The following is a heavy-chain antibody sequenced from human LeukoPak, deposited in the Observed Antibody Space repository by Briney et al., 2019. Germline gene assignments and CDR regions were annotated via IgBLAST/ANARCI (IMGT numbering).Heavy chain of an antibody. CDR2: IYYSGST. V-gene: IGHV4-59*01. D-gene: IGHD2-15*01. Sequence: SETLSLTCTVSGGSTSSYYWSWIRQPPGKGLEWIGYIYYSGSTNYNPSLKSRVTISVDTSKNQFSLKLSSVTAADTAVYYCARGCSGGSCYPSSRYYYYYYMDVWGKGTTVTVSS. CDR3: ARGCSGGSCYPSSRYYYYYYMDV. CDR1: GGSTSSYY. J-gene: IGHJ6*03.